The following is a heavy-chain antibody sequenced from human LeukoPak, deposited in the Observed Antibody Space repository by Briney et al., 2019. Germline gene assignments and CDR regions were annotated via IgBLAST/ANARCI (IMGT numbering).Heavy chain of an antibody. V-gene: IGHV3-33*06. D-gene: IGHD6-19*01. CDR3: AKTDGYTSGWSGIDY. J-gene: IGHJ4*02. CDR2: IWYDGSNK. CDR1: GFTFSSYG. Sequence: GRSLRLSCAASGFTFSSYGMHWVRQAPGKGLEWVAVIWYDGSNKHYADSVKGRFTISRDNSKNTLYLQMNSLRVEDTAVYYCAKTDGYTSGWSGIDYWGQGTLVTVSS.